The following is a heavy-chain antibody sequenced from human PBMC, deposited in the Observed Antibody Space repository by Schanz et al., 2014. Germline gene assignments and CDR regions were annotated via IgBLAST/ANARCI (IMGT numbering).Heavy chain of an antibody. CDR1: GFTVSSNY. J-gene: IGHJ3*01. V-gene: IGHV3-53*01. Sequence: DVQLVESGGGLIQPGGSLRLSCAVSGFTVSSNYMSWVRQAPWKGLEWVSTVYMSAASTRYADSVKGRFIISRDSSKNTLFLQMNSLRPEDTALYFCARDEGRDGYNLAFDVWGQGTLVTVSS. CDR2: VYMSAAST. CDR3: ARDEGRDGYNLAFDV. D-gene: IGHD5-12*01.